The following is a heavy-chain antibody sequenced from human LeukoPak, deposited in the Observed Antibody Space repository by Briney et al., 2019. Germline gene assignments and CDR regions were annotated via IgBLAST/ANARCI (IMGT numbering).Heavy chain of an antibody. V-gene: IGHV3-48*03. CDR3: ARQGQQLALSNWFDP. J-gene: IGHJ5*02. D-gene: IGHD6-6*01. CDR2: ISTSGSTI. CDR1: GFTFSSYE. Sequence: PGGSLRLSCAASGFTFSSYEMNWVRQAPGKGLDWVSYISTSGSTIYYADSVKGRFTISRDNAKNSLYLQMNSLRAEDTAVYYCARQGQQLALSNWFDPWGQGTLVTVSS.